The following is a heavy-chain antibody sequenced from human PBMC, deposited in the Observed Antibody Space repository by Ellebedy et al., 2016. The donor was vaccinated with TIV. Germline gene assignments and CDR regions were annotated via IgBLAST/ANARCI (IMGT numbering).Heavy chain of an antibody. CDR1: GYTFTSYY. V-gene: IGHV1-46*01. J-gene: IGHJ4*02. CDR3: ARDVDTAMGY. D-gene: IGHD5-18*01. CDR2: INPSGGST. Sequence: AASVKVSCKASGYTFTSYYMHWVRQAPGQGLEWMGIINPSGGSTSYAQKLQGRVTMTTDTSTSTAYMELRSLRSDDTAVYYCARDVDTAMGYWGQGTLVTVSS.